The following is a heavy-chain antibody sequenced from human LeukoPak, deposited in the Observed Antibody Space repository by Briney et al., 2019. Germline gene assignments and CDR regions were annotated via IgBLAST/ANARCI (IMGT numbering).Heavy chain of an antibody. CDR2: IRSKAYGGTT. CDR3: TRAGYYGSGSYSP. CDR1: GFTFGDYA. V-gene: IGHV3-49*03. D-gene: IGHD3-10*01. J-gene: IGHJ5*02. Sequence: GGSLRLSCTASGFTFGDYAMSWFRQAPGKGLEWVGFIRSKAYGGTTEYAASVEGRFTISRDDSKSIAYLQMNSLKTEDIAVYYCTRAGYYGSGSYSPWGQGTLVTVSS.